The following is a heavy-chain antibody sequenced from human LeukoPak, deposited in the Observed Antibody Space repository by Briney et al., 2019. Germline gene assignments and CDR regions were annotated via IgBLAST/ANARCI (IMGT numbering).Heavy chain of an antibody. Sequence: GSLRLSCSVSGCSFSSYYWSWIRQPPGKGLEWIGYVYYSRSTNSNPSLQSRVTISVDTSKTQFSLQLSSVTAADTAVYYCARYMSGPGPFDYWGQGTLVTVSS. J-gene: IGHJ4*02. D-gene: IGHD6-19*01. V-gene: IGHV4-59*08. CDR2: VYYSRST. CDR1: GCSFSSYY. CDR3: ARYMSGPGPFDY.